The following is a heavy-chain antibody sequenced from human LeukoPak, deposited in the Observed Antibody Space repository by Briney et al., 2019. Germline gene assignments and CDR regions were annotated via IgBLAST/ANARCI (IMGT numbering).Heavy chain of an antibody. Sequence: PSETLSLTCIVSGGSINGYYWIWIRQPPEKGLEWIGHISHSGRTNYNPSLKSRVTISVDTSNKQFSLKLNSVTAADTAVYYCARGYDSGIYGWVDPGGQGTLVNVSS. V-gene: IGHV4-59*01. D-gene: IGHD3-10*01. CDR2: ISHSGRT. J-gene: IGHJ5*02. CDR3: ARGYDSGIYGWVDP. CDR1: GGSINGYY.